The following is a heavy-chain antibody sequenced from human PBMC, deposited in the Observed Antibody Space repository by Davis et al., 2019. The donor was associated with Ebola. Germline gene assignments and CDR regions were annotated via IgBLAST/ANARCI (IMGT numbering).Heavy chain of an antibody. CDR1: GASISTGDHY. CDR2: IYYRGYT. J-gene: IGHJ5*02. D-gene: IGHD6-13*01. Sequence: SETLSLTCTVSGASISTGDHYWSWIRHLPGLGLEYIGYIYYRGYTYYNPSLKSRVIMSVDTSKNQFSLKLRSLTAADTAVYYCARGEAEAVFSYNWFDPWGQGTLVTVSS. V-gene: IGHV4-31*03. CDR3: ARGEAEAVFSYNWFDP.